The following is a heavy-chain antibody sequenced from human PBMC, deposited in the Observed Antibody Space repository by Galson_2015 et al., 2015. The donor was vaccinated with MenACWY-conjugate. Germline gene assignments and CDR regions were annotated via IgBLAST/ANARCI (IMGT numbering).Heavy chain of an antibody. J-gene: IGHJ4*02. D-gene: IGHD6-13*01. V-gene: IGHV3-11*03. CDR1: GFTFSDYY. Sequence: SLRLSCAASGFTFSDYYMTWIRQAPGQGLEWVSYISSSSSYTNYADSVKGRFTISRDNAKNSLYLQMNSLRAEDTAVYYCARTTSSSWFDYWGQGTLVTVSS. CDR2: ISSSSSYT. CDR3: ARTTSSSWFDY.